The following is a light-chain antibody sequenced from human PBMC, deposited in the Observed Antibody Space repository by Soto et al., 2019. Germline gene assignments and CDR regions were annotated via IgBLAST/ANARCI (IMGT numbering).Light chain of an antibody. J-gene: IGKJ4*01. CDR3: QQRSSWPLT. CDR1: QSVSSY. V-gene: IGKV3-11*01. Sequence: EIVLTQSPATLSLSPGERATLSCGASQSVSSYLAWYQQKPGQAPRLLIYDASNRATGIPARFSGSGSGTDFTLTISSLEPEDFAAYYCQQRSSWPLTFGGGTKVDI. CDR2: DAS.